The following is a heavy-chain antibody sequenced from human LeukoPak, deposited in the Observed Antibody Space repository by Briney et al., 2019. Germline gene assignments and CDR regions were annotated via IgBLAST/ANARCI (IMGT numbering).Heavy chain of an antibody. Sequence: SSETLSLTCTVSGGSISSGGYYWSWIRQHPGKGLEWIGYIYYSGSTYYNPSLKSRVTISVDTSKNQFSLKLSSVTAADTAVYYCARSSRHEPLATVGYWGQGTLVTVSS. CDR2: IYYSGST. D-gene: IGHD5-12*01. CDR1: GGSISSGGYY. J-gene: IGHJ4*02. V-gene: IGHV4-31*03. CDR3: ARSSRHEPLATVGY.